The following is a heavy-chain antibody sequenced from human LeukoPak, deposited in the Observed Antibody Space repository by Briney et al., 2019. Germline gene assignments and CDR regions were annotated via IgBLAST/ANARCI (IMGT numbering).Heavy chain of an antibody. CDR1: GFTFDDYA. Sequence: PGGSLRLSCAASGFTFDDYAMHWVRQAPGKGLEWVSGISWNSGSIGYADSVKGRFTISRDNAKNSLYLQMNSLRAEDTALYYCAKDFNYDSSAGFDYWGQGTLVTVSS. V-gene: IGHV3-9*01. D-gene: IGHD3-22*01. CDR2: ISWNSGSI. CDR3: AKDFNYDSSAGFDY. J-gene: IGHJ4*02.